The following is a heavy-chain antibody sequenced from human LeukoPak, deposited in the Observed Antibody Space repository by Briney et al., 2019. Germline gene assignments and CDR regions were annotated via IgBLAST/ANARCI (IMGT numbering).Heavy chain of an antibody. CDR3: TRAVAAADFSPGY. Sequence: GRSLRLSCAASGFSFGSFEMNWVRQAPGKGLEWVSYISSSGSTIDYADSVKGRFTISRDNAKNSVYLQMNSLRAEDTAVYYCTRAVAAADFSPGYWGQGTLVTVSS. J-gene: IGHJ4*02. D-gene: IGHD6-13*01. CDR1: GFSFGSFE. CDR2: ISSSGSTI. V-gene: IGHV3-48*03.